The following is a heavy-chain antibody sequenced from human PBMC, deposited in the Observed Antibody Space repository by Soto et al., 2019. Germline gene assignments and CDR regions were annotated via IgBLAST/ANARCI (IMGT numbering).Heavy chain of an antibody. V-gene: IGHV4-34*01. Sequence: PSETLSLTCAVYGGSFSGYYWSWIRQPPGKGLEWIGEINHSGSTNYNPSLKSRVTISVDTSKNQFSLKLSSVTAADTAVYYCARGRYYYDSSGLYYYYGMDVWGQGTTVT. J-gene: IGHJ6*02. CDR1: GGSFSGYY. CDR2: INHSGST. D-gene: IGHD3-22*01. CDR3: ARGRYYYDSSGLYYYYGMDV.